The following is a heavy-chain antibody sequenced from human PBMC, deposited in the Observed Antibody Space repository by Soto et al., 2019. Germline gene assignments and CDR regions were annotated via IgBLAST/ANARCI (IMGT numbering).Heavy chain of an antibody. V-gene: IGHV3-53*01. Sequence: PVGSLRLSCAASGFTVNNIYMSWVRQAPGKGLEWVSTISDGGSTYYADSVKGRSSLSRDKSMNTLYLQMNSLRAEDTAVYYCSRDHSSGGYDYRGQGSLVTVSS. CDR1: GFTVNNIY. CDR2: ISDGGST. J-gene: IGHJ4*02. CDR3: SRDHSSGGYDY. D-gene: IGHD5-12*01.